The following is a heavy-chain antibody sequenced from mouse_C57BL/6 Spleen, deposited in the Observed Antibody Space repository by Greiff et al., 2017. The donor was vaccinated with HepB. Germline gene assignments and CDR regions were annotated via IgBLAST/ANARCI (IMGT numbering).Heavy chain of an antibody. V-gene: IGHV1-72*01. J-gene: IGHJ2*01. Sequence: QVQLQQPGAELVKPGASVKLSCKASGYTFTSYWMHWVKQRPGRGLEWIGRIDPNSGGTKYNEKFKSKATLTVDRPSSTAYMQLRSLTSEDSAVYYCERAGLTTVVGYYLDDGGQGTTLTVSS. CDR2: IDPNSGGT. CDR1: GYTFTSYW. CDR3: ERAGLTTVVGYYLDD. D-gene: IGHD1-1*01.